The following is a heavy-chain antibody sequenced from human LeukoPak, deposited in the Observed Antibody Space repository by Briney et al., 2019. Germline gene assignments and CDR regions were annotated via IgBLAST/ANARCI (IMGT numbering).Heavy chain of an antibody. D-gene: IGHD1-26*01. Sequence: GGSLRLSCAASGFPFSNYWMHWVRQAPGKGLVWVSHINGDESDANYADSVKGRFTISRGNAKNTLFLQMNSLRAEDTAVYYCAREVGAIDYWGQGTLVTVSS. CDR3: AREVGAIDY. J-gene: IGHJ4*02. CDR2: INGDESDA. CDR1: GFPFSNYW. V-gene: IGHV3-74*01.